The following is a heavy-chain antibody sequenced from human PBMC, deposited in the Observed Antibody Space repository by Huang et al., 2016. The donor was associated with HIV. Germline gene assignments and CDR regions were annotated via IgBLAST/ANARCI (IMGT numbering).Heavy chain of an antibody. V-gene: IGHV3-15*01. J-gene: IGHJ4*02. Sequence: EVQLVESGGGLVKPGGSLRLSCAASGFTFSKAWMSWVRQAPGKGLEWVGRIKSNTDGGTTDYTAPVKGRFTISRDDSRNTLYLQMNSLKTEDTAVYYCTTHLDYYDSSGYYFGNYWGQGTLVTVSS. CDR3: TTHLDYYDSSGYYFGNY. CDR2: IKSNTDGGTT. CDR1: GFTFSKAW. D-gene: IGHD3-22*01.